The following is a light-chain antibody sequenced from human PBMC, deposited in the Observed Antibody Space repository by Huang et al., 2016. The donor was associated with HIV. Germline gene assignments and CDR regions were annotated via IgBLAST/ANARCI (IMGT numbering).Light chain of an antibody. J-gene: IGKJ4*01. CDR3: QQSYFTPLT. CDR2: GAS. Sequence: DIQMTQSPSSLSASVGDRVTITCRESQTISTFLAWYQQIPGKAPKLLFYGASTLQSGVPSRFSGSGSGTDFTLTISSLQPEDFATYYCQQSYFTPLTFGGGTRLEIK. CDR1: QTISTF. V-gene: IGKV1-39*01.